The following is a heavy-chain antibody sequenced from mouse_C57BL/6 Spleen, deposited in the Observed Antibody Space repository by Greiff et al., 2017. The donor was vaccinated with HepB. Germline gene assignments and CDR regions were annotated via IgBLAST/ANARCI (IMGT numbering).Heavy chain of an antibody. D-gene: IGHD1-1*01. V-gene: IGHV14-4*01. CDR1: GFNIKDDY. J-gene: IGHJ4*01. Sequence: EVQLQQSGAELVRPGASVKLSCTASGFNIKDDYMPWLKQRPEQGLEWIGWIDPDNGDTKYASKFQGKATITADTASNTAYLQLSSLTSEDTSVYYCTTPAGSSAYYDAMDYWGQGTSVTVSS. CDR3: TTPAGSSAYYDAMDY. CDR2: IDPDNGDT.